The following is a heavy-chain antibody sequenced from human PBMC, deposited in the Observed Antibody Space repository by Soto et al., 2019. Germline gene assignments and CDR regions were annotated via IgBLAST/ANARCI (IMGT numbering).Heavy chain of an antibody. V-gene: IGHV5-51*01. J-gene: IGHJ3*02. CDR2: IYPSDSGT. CDR3: ASGPMPLLSAFDI. D-gene: IGHD3-10*01. CDR1: GYNFAGYW. Sequence: PGESLKISCKGSGYNFAGYWIAWVRQMPGKGLALMGIIYPSDSGTRYRRSFQGQVTFSADKSISSAYLPWSSLKASDTGMYYCASGPMPLLSAFDIWGQGTMVTVSS.